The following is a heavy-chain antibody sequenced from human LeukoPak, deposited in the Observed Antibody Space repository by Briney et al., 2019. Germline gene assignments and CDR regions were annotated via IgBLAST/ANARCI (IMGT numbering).Heavy chain of an antibody. V-gene: IGHV4-34*01. D-gene: IGHD3-3*01. J-gene: IGHJ4*02. CDR1: GGSFSGYY. CDR2: INHSGST. CDR3: ARWGSGYDFWSGYYTGWGIKSRYFDY. Sequence: PSETLSLTCAVYGGSFSGYYWSWIRQPPGKGLEWIGEINHSGSTNYNQSLKSRVTISVDTSKNQFSLKLSSVTAADTAVYYCARWGSGYDFWSGYYTGWGIKSRYFDYWGQGTLVTVSS.